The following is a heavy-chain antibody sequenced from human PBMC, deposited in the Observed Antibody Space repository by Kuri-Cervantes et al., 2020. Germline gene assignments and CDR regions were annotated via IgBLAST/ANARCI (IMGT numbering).Heavy chain of an antibody. CDR2: IREDGSEK. Sequence: GESLKISCAASGFTFSSYSMNWVRQAPGKGLEWVANIREDGSEKYYVDSVKGRFTISRDNAKNSLFLQMNSLRAEDTAVYYCARLPTGPRLKRHWYFDLWGRGTLVTVSS. D-gene: IGHD1-14*01. CDR3: ARLPTGPRLKRHWYFDL. J-gene: IGHJ2*01. CDR1: GFTFSSYS. V-gene: IGHV3-7*02.